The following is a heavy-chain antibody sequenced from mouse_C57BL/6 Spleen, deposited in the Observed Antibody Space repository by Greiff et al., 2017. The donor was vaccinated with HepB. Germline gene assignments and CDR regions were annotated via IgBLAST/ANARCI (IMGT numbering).Heavy chain of an antibody. Sequence: EVQLQQSGPELVKPGASVKISCKASGYTFTDYYMNWVKQSHGKSLEWIGDINPNNGGTSYNQKFKGKATLTVDKSSSTAYMELRSLTSEDSAVYYCAIIYYGHYYAMDYWGQGTSVTVSS. CDR1: GYTFTDYY. CDR3: AIIYYGHYYAMDY. CDR2: INPNNGGT. D-gene: IGHD2-1*01. V-gene: IGHV1-26*01. J-gene: IGHJ4*01.